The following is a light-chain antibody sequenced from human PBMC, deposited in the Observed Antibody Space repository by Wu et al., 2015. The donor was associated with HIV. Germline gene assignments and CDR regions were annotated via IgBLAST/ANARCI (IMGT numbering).Light chain of an antibody. CDR1: QTVSSGY. V-gene: IGKV3-20*01. CDR2: GTS. Sequence: TQSPGTLSLSPGETGTLSCRASQTVSSGYLAWYQQKPGQSPRLLMYGTSSRATDTPDRFSGSGSGTEFTLTISRLEPEDSAVYYCQQYGGSPKSFGQGTKLDIK. J-gene: IGKJ2*03. CDR3: QQYGGSPKS.